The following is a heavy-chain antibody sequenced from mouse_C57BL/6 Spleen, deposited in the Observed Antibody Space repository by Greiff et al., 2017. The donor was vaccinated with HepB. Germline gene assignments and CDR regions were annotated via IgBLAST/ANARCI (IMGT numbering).Heavy chain of an antibody. CDR3: ARGDDGYYVAWFAY. V-gene: IGHV5-17*01. D-gene: IGHD2-3*01. CDR1: GFTFSDYG. J-gene: IGHJ3*01. CDR2: ISSGSSTI. Sequence: EVMLVESGGGLVKPGGSLKLSCAASGFTFSDYGMHWVRQAPEKGLEWVAYISSGSSTIYYADTVKGRFTISRDNAKNTLFLQMTSLRSEDTAMYYCARGDDGYYVAWFAYWGQGTLVTVSA.